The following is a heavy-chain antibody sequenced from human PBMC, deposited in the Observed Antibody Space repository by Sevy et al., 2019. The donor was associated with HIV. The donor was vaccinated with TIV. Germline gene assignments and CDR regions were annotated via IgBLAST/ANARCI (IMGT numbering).Heavy chain of an antibody. CDR2: ISSSGSTI. CDR1: GFTFSDYY. D-gene: IGHD3-3*01. Sequence: GGSLRLSCAASGFTFSDYYMSWIRQAPGKGLEWVSYISSSGSTIYYADSVKGRFTISRDNAKNSLYLQMNSLRAEDTAVYYCASGDFWSGYYTFNYFDYWDQGTLVTVSS. V-gene: IGHV3-11*01. J-gene: IGHJ4*02. CDR3: ASGDFWSGYYTFNYFDY.